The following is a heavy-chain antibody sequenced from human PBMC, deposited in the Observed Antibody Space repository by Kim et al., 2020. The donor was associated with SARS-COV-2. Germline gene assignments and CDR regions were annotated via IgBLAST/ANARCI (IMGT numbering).Heavy chain of an antibody. J-gene: IGHJ4*02. CDR3: TKDPSTSSPFYCDY. D-gene: IGHD2-2*01. Sequence: GGSLRLSCAASGFTFSDYAMSWVRQTTGKGLEWVSTITGSGSPAGYADSVRGRFTISRDNSYNTLYLQMNSLMVEDTALYYCTKDPSTSSPFYCDYWGQGTLVTVSS. V-gene: IGHV3-23*01. CDR1: GFTFSDYA. CDR2: ITGSGSPA.